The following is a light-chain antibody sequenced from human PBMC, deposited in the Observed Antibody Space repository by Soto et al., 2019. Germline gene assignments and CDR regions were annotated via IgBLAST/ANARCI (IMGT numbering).Light chain of an antibody. CDR2: GAS. CDR3: QQYDSWPPIT. V-gene: IGKV3-15*01. J-gene: IGKJ2*01. CDR1: QSISGH. Sequence: EIVMTQSPVTLSVSPGERTALSCRASQSISGHLAWYQQKPGQAPRLLIYGASARPTGVPTRFGGSGSGTDFTLTISRVQSDDAAVYYCQQYDSWPPITFGQGTKLEIK.